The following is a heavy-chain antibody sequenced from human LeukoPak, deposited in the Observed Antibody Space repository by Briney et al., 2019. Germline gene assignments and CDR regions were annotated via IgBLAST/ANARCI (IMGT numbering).Heavy chain of an antibody. CDR2: ISSSSSYI. D-gene: IGHD1-26*01. CDR3: ARDPYSGAYGNTYYYYMDV. CDR1: GFTFSSYS. J-gene: IGHJ6*03. V-gene: IGHV3-21*01. Sequence: GGSLRLSCAASGFTFSSYSMNWVRQAPGKGLEWVSSISSSSSYIYYADSVKGRFTISRDNAKNSLYLQMNSLTAEDTAVYYCARDPYSGAYGNTYYYYMDVWGKGTTVTISS.